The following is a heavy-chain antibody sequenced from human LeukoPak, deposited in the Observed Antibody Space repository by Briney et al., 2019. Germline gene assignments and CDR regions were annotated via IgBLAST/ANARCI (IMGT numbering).Heavy chain of an antibody. D-gene: IGHD6-19*01. Sequence: GASVKVSCKASGYTFTSYYMHWVRQAPGQGLEWMGIINPSGGSTSYAQKFQGRVTMTRDTSTSTVYMELSSLRSEDTAVYYCARHPIIAVAGKGGEVFDYWGQGTLVTVSS. V-gene: IGHV1-46*01. CDR1: GYTFTSYY. J-gene: IGHJ4*02. CDR2: INPSGGST. CDR3: ARHPIIAVAGKGGEVFDY.